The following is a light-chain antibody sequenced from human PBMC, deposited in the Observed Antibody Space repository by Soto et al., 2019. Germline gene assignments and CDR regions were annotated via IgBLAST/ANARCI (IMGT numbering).Light chain of an antibody. V-gene: IGKV3-20*01. Sequence: EIVLTQSPGTLSLSPGERAALSGRASQSVSSSTSLAWYQQKTGQAPRLLIYGASSRAVGVPDRFSGSGSGTDFTLTISRLETEDFAVYYCQQYGDSPLTFGGGTKVE. J-gene: IGKJ4*01. CDR2: GAS. CDR3: QQYGDSPLT. CDR1: QSVSSSTS.